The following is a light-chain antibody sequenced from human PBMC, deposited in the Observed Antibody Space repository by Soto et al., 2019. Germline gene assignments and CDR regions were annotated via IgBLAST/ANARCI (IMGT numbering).Light chain of an antibody. V-gene: IGKV3-20*01. J-gene: IGKJ4*01. CDR2: DAS. CDR1: QSVANNY. CDR3: EQYGSTPLT. Sequence: EIVLTQSPGTLSLSPGERATLSCRASQSVANNYLAWYQQKPGQAPRFLMYDASSRATGIPDRFSGSGSGTDFTLTISRLEPADFAVYYCEQYGSTPLTFGGGTKVEIK.